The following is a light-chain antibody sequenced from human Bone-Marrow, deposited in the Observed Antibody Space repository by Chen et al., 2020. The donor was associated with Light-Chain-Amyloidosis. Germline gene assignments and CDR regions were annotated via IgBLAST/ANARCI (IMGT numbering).Light chain of an antibody. J-gene: IGLJ2*01. Sequence: SYDLSQPVSMSVALGQTARIPCGAKDIGSENVHWYQQKPGRAPVLVMYRDNNRPSGIPERFAGSNSGNTATLTIYRAQDGDEADYYCQVWARSAVVFGGGTKLTVL. V-gene: IGLV3-9*01. CDR3: QVWARSAVV. CDR2: RDN. CDR1: DIGSEN.